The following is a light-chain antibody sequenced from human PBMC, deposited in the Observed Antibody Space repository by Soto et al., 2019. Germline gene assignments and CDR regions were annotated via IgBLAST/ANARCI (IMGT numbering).Light chain of an antibody. CDR2: AAS. CDR1: QSISSY. Sequence: DIQMTQSPSSLSASVGDRVTITCRASQSISSYLNWYQQKPGKAPKLLIYAASSLQSGFPSRFSGSGSGTDFTLTISSLQPDDFATYYCQQSYSTPLTFGGGTKVEIK. CDR3: QQSYSTPLT. V-gene: IGKV1-39*01. J-gene: IGKJ4*01.